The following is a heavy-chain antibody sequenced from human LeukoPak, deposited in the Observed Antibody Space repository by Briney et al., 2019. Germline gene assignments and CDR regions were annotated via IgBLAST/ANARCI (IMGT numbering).Heavy chain of an antibody. CDR3: ARDNSIAAAGMDY. CDR2: IYHSGST. V-gene: IGHV4-38-2*02. Sequence: SETLSLTCAVSGYSISSGYYWGWIRQPPGKGLEWIGSIYHSGSTYYNPSLKSRVTISVDTSKNQFSLKLSSVTAADTAVYYCARDNSIAAAGMDYWGQGTLVTVSS. CDR1: GYSISSGYY. D-gene: IGHD6-13*01. J-gene: IGHJ4*02.